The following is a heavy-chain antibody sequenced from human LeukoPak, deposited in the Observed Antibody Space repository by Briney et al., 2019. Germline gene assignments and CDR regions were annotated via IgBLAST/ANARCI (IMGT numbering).Heavy chain of an antibody. D-gene: IGHD4-17*01. CDR1: GFIFDDYA. J-gene: IGHJ5*01. V-gene: IGHV3-9*01. Sequence: GRSLRLSCAASGFIFDDYAMHWVRQAPGKGLEWVSGISWDSGIIGYADSVKGLCTIGRDNAKNSLYLQMDSLRPEDTALYYCVRDQTTVSLSGWFDSWGHGTLVTVSS. CDR3: VRDQTTVSLSGWFDS. CDR2: ISWDSGII.